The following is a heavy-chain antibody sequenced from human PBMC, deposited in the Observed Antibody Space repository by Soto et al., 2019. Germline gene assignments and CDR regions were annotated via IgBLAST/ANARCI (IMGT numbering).Heavy chain of an antibody. J-gene: IGHJ5*02. CDR1: GGSISSGDYY. CDR2: IYHSGST. CDR3: ASERPDGARLDP. D-gene: IGHD6-6*01. Sequence: QVQLQESGPGLVKPSQTLSLTCTVSGGSISSGDYYWSWIRQPPGKGLEWIGYIYHSGSTYYNPSLKRRVTIPVNTSKNQFPLKLSSVTAAATAVYYCASERPDGARLDPWGQGTLVTVSS. V-gene: IGHV4-30-4*01.